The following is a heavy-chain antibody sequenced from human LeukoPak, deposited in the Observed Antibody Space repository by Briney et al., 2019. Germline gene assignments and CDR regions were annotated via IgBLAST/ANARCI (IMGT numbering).Heavy chain of an antibody. CDR1: GGSISSYY. D-gene: IGHD3-10*01. CDR3: ARDSYYYGSGNYYFDY. V-gene: IGHV4-4*07. J-gene: IGHJ4*02. CDR2: IYTSGST. Sequence: SETLSLTCTVSGGSISSYYWSWIRQPAGKGLEWIGGIYTSGSTNYNPSLKSRVTMSVDTSKNQFSLKLSSVTAADTAVYYCARDSYYYGSGNYYFDYWGQGTLVTVSS.